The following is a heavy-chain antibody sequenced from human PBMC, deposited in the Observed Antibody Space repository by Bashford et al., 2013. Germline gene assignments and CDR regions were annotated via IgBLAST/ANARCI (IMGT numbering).Heavy chain of an antibody. J-gene: IGHJ4*02. CDR2: MNPNSGNT. CDR3: ATGDAGSGGNSY. CDR1: GYTFTSYD. D-gene: IGHD4-23*01. V-gene: IGHV1-8*01. Sequence: ASVKVSCKASGYTFTSYDINWVRQATGQGLEWMGWMNPNSGNTGYAQKLQGRVTFTRDTSATTAYMELSSLRSEDTVVYYCATGDAGSGGNSYWGQGTLVTVSS.